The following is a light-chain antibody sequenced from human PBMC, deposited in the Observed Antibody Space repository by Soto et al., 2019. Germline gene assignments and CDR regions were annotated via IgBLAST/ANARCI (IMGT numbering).Light chain of an antibody. V-gene: IGKV3-20*01. CDR1: QSVSGSY. J-gene: IGKJ1*01. CDR3: QQYGSSLTWT. CDR2: GAS. Sequence: EIVLTQSPGTLSLSPGERATLSCRASQSVSGSYLAWYQQKPGQAPRLLIYGASSRATGISDRFSGSGSGTDFTLTISRLEPEDFAVYYCQQYGSSLTWTFGQGTKVEI.